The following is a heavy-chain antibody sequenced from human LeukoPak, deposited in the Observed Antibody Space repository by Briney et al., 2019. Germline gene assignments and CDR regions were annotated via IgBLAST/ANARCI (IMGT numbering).Heavy chain of an antibody. CDR2: IYYSGST. Sequence: PSQTLSLTCTVSGGSISSGDYYWRWIRQPPGKGLEWIGYIYYSGSTYYNPSLKSRVTISVDTSKNQFSLELSSVTAADTAVYYCARGVERFLEWLSFYYFDYWGQGTLVTVSS. CDR3: ARGVERFLEWLSFYYFDY. CDR1: GGSISSGDYY. V-gene: IGHV4-30-4*01. J-gene: IGHJ4*02. D-gene: IGHD3-3*01.